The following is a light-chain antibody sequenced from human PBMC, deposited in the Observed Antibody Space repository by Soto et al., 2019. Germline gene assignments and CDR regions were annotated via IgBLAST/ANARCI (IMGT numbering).Light chain of an antibody. J-gene: IGKJ2*03. CDR2: EAS. CDR3: QHSHSAPYS. CDR1: QSISSH. Sequence: DLQMTQSPSSLSASIGDRVTITCRASQSISSHLNWYQQKPGKTPELLIYEASSLQSGVPSRFSGSGSGTDFTLTISTLQSVDFATYYCQHSHSAPYSFGQGTKLEIK. V-gene: IGKV1-39*01.